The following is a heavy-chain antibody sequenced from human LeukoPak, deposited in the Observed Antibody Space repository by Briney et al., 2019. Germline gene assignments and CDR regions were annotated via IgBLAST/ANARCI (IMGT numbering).Heavy chain of an antibody. V-gene: IGHV3-15*07. CDR3: ARSRYSSSPLRELVY. D-gene: IGHD6-6*01. Sequence: GGSLRLSCAASGFTFSNAWMNWVRQAPGKGLEWVSRIKSKTDGGTTDYAAPVKGRFTISRDDSKNTLYLQMNSLKTEDTAVYYCARSRYSSSPLRELVYWGQGTLATVSS. CDR2: IKSKTDGGTT. J-gene: IGHJ4*02. CDR1: GFTFSNAW.